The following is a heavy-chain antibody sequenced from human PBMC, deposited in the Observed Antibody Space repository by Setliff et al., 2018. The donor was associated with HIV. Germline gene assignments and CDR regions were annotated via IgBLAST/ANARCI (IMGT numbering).Heavy chain of an antibody. CDR3: ARLGYNYDSSGHGL. CDR1: GGSISSGKYS. J-gene: IGHJ4*02. V-gene: IGHV4-39*07. D-gene: IGHD3-22*01. Sequence: PSETLSLTCTVSGGSISSGKYSWGWIRQPPGKGPEWIGEINHSGSTNYKSSLKSRVTISADTSKRHFSLKLSSVTAADTAVYYCARLGYNYDSSGHGLWGQGTLVTVSS. CDR2: INHSGST.